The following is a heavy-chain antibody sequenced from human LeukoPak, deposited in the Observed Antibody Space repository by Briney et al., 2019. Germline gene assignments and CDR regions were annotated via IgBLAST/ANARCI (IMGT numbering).Heavy chain of an antibody. CDR2: ISYDGYNK. V-gene: IGHV3-30*03. Sequence: PGGSLRLSCVASGFTFSSHGMHWVRQAPGKGLEWVAVISYDGYNKYYADSVKGRFTISRDNSKNTLNLQTNSLRVEDTAVYYCASSKAAAGTRYYYGMDVWGQGTTVTASS. D-gene: IGHD6-13*01. CDR3: ASSKAAAGTRYYYGMDV. CDR1: GFTFSSHG. J-gene: IGHJ6*02.